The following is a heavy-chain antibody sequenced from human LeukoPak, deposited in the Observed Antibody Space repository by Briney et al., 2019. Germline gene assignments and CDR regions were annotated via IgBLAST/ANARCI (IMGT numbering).Heavy chain of an antibody. Sequence: SVKVSCKASGGTFSSYAISWVRQAPGQGLEWMGGIIPIFGTANYAQKFQGRVTITAGKSTSTAYMELRSLRSDDTAVYYCARDYDSSGSLAFDIWGQGTMVTVSS. J-gene: IGHJ3*02. V-gene: IGHV1-69*06. CDR2: IIPIFGTA. CDR1: GGTFSSYA. CDR3: ARDYDSSGSLAFDI. D-gene: IGHD3-22*01.